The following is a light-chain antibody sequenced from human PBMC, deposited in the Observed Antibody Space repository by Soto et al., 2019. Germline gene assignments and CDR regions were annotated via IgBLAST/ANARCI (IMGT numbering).Light chain of an antibody. V-gene: IGKV3-15*01. CDR1: QSVDSN. J-gene: IGKJ1*01. Sequence: EIVLTQSPSTLSVSPGERVTLSCRASQSVDSNLAWYQQKPGQAPRLLIYGASTRATDMPGRFSGRGAGAEFTLTISSLQSEDLAVYYCQQYRSWPRTFGQGTKGDIK. CDR2: GAS. CDR3: QQYRSWPRT.